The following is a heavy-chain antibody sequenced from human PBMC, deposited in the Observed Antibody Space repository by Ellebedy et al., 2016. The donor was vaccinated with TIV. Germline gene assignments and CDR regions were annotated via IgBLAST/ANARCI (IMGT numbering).Heavy chain of an antibody. CDR1: GDSLSNNY. D-gene: IGHD4-11*01. Sequence: SETLSLTCNVSGDSLSNNYWAWIRQSPGKGLEWIGYLQYRGSTSYNPPLESRVTISRDMSTNQISLRLTSVSASDTAVYYCARVGTELITVEEYYYYMDVWGKGTTVTVSS. J-gene: IGHJ6*03. CDR2: LQYRGST. CDR3: ARVGTELITVEEYYYYMDV. V-gene: IGHV4-59*01.